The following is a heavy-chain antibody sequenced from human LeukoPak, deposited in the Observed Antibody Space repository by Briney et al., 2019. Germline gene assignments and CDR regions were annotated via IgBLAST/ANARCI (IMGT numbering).Heavy chain of an antibody. Sequence: SVKVSCKASGGTFSSYAISWVGQAPGQGLEWMGGIIPIFGTANYAQKFQGRVTITADESTSTAYMELSSLRSEDTAVYYCARLEESVVVSGWTNNWFDPWGQGTLVTVSS. D-gene: IGHD1-1*01. J-gene: IGHJ5*02. V-gene: IGHV1-69*13. CDR2: IIPIFGTA. CDR3: ARLEESVVVSGWTNNWFDP. CDR1: GGTFSSYA.